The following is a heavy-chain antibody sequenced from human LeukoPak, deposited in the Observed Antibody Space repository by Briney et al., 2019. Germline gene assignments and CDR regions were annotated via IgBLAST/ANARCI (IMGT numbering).Heavy chain of an antibody. CDR3: APNAGYSSGWFTG. D-gene: IGHD6-19*01. CDR1: GYTFTAHY. CDR2: VNPNSGGR. J-gene: IGHJ4*02. V-gene: IGHV1-2*02. Sequence: ASVKVSCKASGYTFTAHYLHWVRQAPREGLEWMGWVNPNSGGRRYAQKFQGRVAMTSDTSITTAYMELERLTSDDTAVYYCAPNAGYSSGWFTGWGQGTLVTVSS.